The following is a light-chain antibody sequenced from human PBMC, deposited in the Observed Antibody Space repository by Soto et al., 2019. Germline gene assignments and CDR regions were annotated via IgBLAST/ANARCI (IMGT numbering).Light chain of an antibody. J-gene: IGKJ5*01. CDR3: QQYDDWPIT. V-gene: IGKV3-15*01. CDR2: DGS. Sequence: EIVMTQSPDTVYVSPGESATLSCRASQSVRSNLAWYQHKPGQAPRLLIYDGSTRALGIPARFSGSESGTEFTLTISSLQSEDFAVYFCQQYDDWPITFGQGTRLEIK. CDR1: QSVRSN.